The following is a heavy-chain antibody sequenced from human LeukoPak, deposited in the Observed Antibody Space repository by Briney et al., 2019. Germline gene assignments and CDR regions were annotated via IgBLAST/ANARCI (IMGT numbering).Heavy chain of an antibody. CDR1: GGSFSGYY. J-gene: IGHJ4*02. D-gene: IGHD3-10*02. CDR2: INHSGST. V-gene: IGHV4-34*01. CDR3: ARLFGAPSAY. Sequence: PSETLSLTCAVYGGSFSGYYWSWIRQPPGKGLEWIGEINHSGSTNYNPSLKSRVTISVDTSKNQFSLKLSSVTAADTAVYYCARLFGAPSAYWGQGTLVTVSS.